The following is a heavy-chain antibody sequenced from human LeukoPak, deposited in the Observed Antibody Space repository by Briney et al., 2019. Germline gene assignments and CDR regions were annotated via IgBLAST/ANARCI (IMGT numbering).Heavy chain of an antibody. CDR3: ARSASGWYYY. D-gene: IGHD6-19*01. J-gene: IGHJ4*02. Sequence: GGSLRLSCAASGFTFSRYSMNWVRQAPGKGLEWVSSISSSSSYIYYADSVKGRFTISRDNAKNSLYLQMNSLRAEDTAVYYCARSASGWYYYWGQGTLVTVSS. CDR2: ISSSSSYI. V-gene: IGHV3-21*01. CDR1: GFTFSRYS.